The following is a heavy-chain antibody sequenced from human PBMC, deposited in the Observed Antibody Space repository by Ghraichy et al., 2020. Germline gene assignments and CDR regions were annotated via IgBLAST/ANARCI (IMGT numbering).Heavy chain of an antibody. CDR3: AKRGAASAATSWFDP. V-gene: IGHV3-23*01. CDR1: GFTFNSYA. D-gene: IGHD2-15*01. CDR2: ISGSGDNT. Sequence: GESLNISCTASGFTFNSYAMSWVRQAPGKGLEWVSDISGSGDNTYYAQSVKGRFTISRDNFKNTLYLQMNSLRADDMAVYYCAKRGAASAATSWFDPWGQGTLVIVSS. J-gene: IGHJ5*02.